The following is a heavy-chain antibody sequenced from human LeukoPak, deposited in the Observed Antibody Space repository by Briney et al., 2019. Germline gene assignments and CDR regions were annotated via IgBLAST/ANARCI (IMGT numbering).Heavy chain of an antibody. CDR2: ISGSSGGT. Sequence: QPGGSLRLSCAVSGITLSNYAMSWVRQAPGKGLEWVAGISGSSGGTNYADSVKGRFTISRDNPKNALYLQMNNLRADDTAVYFCAKRGVVIRVILVGFHKEAYYFDSWGQGALVTVSS. V-gene: IGHV3-23*01. J-gene: IGHJ4*02. CDR3: AKRGVVIRVILVGFHKEAYYFDS. D-gene: IGHD3-22*01. CDR1: GITLSNYA.